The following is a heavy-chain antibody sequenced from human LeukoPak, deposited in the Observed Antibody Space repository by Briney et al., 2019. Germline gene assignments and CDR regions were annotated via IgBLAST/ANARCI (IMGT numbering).Heavy chain of an antibody. D-gene: IGHD2-21*01. V-gene: IGHV1-18*04. CDR1: GYTFTTYA. Sequence: ASVQVSCKASGYTFTTYATSRVRQAPRQGREGMGWISAYNGNTNYAQKLQGRVTMTTDTSTSTAYMELRSLRSDDTAVYYCARDYSLIGGCFDPWGQGTLVTVSS. J-gene: IGHJ5*02. CDR2: ISAYNGNT. CDR3: ARDYSLIGGCFDP.